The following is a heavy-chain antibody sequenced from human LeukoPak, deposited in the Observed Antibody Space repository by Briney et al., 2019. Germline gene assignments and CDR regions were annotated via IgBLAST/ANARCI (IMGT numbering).Heavy chain of an antibody. J-gene: IGHJ4*02. D-gene: IGHD3-9*01. CDR3: ARDPHYDILTGYLIETFDY. CDR2: ISYDGSNK. Sequence: PGGSLRLSCAASGFTFSSYGMHWVRQAPGKGLEWVAVISYDGSNKYYADSVKGRFTISRDNAKNSLYLQMNSLRAEDTAVYYCARDPHYDILTGYLIETFDYWGQGTLVTVSS. CDR1: GFTFSSYG. V-gene: IGHV3-30*03.